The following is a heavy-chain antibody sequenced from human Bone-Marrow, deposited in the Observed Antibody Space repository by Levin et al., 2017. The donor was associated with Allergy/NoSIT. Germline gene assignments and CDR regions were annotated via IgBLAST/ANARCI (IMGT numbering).Heavy chain of an antibody. Sequence: PGGSLRLSCIVSGFTFSDYSIYWVRQAPGKGLEWISSISSDSSDLYYADSVKGRFTISRDNAKTSLNLQVSSLRAEDTAVYHCVRGIIGDVRVAHKEAFDVWGQGTMVTVSS. CDR2: ISSDSSDL. CDR3: VRGIIGDVRVAHKEAFDV. V-gene: IGHV3-21*01. CDR1: GFTFSDYS. D-gene: IGHD2/OR15-2a*01. J-gene: IGHJ3*01.